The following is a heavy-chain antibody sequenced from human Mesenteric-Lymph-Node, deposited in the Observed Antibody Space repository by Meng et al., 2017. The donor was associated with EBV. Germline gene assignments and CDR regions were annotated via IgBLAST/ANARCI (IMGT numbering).Heavy chain of an antibody. Sequence: QGPLQELGPGLLKPSETLSLTCDVYGDSFSAYYWRWIRQPPGRGLEWIGDVIHSGNTSYSPSLKSRVTISVDTSKRQFSLKLRSMTAADTAVYYCATGWGKANYWGQGTLVTVSS. CDR1: GDSFSAYY. CDR3: ATGWGKANY. CDR2: VIHSGNT. J-gene: IGHJ4*02. D-gene: IGHD3-16*01. V-gene: IGHV4-34*12.